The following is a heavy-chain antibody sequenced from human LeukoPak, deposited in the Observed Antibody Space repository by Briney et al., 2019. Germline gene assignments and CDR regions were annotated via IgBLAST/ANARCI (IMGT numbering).Heavy chain of an antibody. CDR2: VFASGNT. CDR1: GGSISNHY. CDR3: ERLNSDTQMDRGDF. Sequence: SETLSLTCSVSGGSISNHYWSWIRQPVGKGLEWIGRVFASGNTNYNPSLKSRVILSIDTSKKQFSLKLTSVTAADTAIYFCERLNSDTQMDRGDFWGQGTLVTVSS. J-gene: IGHJ4*02. D-gene: IGHD3-10*01. V-gene: IGHV4-4*07.